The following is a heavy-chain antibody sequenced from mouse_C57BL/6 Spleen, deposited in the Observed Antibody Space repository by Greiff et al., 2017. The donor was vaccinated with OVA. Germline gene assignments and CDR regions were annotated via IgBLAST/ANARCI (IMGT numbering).Heavy chain of an antibody. CDR3: ARGGYYGSSPSFAY. D-gene: IGHD1-1*01. J-gene: IGHJ3*01. Sequence: EVQLVESGGGLVKPGGSLKLSCAASGFTFSSYAMSWVRQTPEKRLEWVATISDGGSYTYYPDNVKGRFTISRDNAKNNLYLQMSHLKSEDTAMYYCARGGYYGSSPSFAYWGEETLVTVSA. CDR2: ISDGGSYT. CDR1: GFTFSSYA. V-gene: IGHV5-4*01.